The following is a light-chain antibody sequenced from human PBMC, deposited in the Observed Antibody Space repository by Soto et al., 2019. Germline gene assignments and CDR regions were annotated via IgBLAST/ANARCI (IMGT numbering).Light chain of an antibody. CDR1: QSVLYSSTNKNY. J-gene: IGKJ1*01. CDR3: QQHYSTPRT. V-gene: IGKV4-1*01. CDR2: WAS. Sequence: DIVMTQSPDSLAVSLGERATINCKSSQSVLYSSTNKNYLAWYQQKPGQPPKLLIYWASTRESGVPDRFSGSGSGTDFTLTISSLQAEDVAVYYCQQHYSTPRTFGQGTKVEIK.